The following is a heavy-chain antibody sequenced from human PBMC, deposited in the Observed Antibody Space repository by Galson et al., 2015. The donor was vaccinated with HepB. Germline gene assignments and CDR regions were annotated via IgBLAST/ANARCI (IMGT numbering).Heavy chain of an antibody. CDR2: ISSSGSTI. CDR1: GFTFSDYY. CDR3: ARVHGDYDRFFDY. Sequence: SLRLSCAASGFTFSDYYMSWIRQAPGKGLEWVSYISSSGSTIYYADSVKGRFTISRDNAKNSLYLQMNSLRAEDTAVYYCARVHGDYDRFFDYWGQGTLVTVSS. J-gene: IGHJ4*02. V-gene: IGHV3-11*01. D-gene: IGHD4-17*01.